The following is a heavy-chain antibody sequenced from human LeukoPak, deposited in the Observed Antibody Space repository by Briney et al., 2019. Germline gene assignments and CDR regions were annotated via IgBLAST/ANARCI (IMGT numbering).Heavy chain of an antibody. CDR2: ISWNSGSI. D-gene: IGHD5-18*01. J-gene: IGHJ4*02. CDR3: AKDRHSGYSYGRFDS. CDR1: GFTFDDYA. V-gene: IGHV3-9*01. Sequence: GRSLRLSCAASGFTFDDYAMHWVRQAPGKGLEWVSGISWNSGSIGYADSVKGRFTISRDNAKNSLYLQMNSLRAEDTALYYCAKDRHSGYSYGRFDSWGQGTLVTVSS.